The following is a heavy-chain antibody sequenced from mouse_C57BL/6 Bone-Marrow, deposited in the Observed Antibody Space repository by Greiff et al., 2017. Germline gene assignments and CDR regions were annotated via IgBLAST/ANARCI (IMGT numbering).Heavy chain of an antibody. CDR3: TTHYSNFYAVDY. CDR1: GFNIKDDY. J-gene: IGHJ4*01. CDR2: IDPENGDT. V-gene: IGHV14-4*01. D-gene: IGHD2-5*01. Sequence: VQLKQSGAELVRPGASVKLSCTASGFNIKDDYMHWVKQRPEQGLEWIGWIDPENGDTEYASKFQGKATITADTSSNTAYLQLSSLTSEDTAVYYCTTHYSNFYAVDYWGQGTSVTVSS.